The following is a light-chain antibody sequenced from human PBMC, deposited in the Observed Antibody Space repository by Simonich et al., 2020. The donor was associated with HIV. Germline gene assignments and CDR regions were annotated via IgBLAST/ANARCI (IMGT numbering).Light chain of an antibody. J-gene: IGLJ2*01. V-gene: IGLV2-14*01. CDR3: CSYTSSSNVL. CDR1: SSDVGGYNY. Sequence: QSALTQPASVSGSPGQSITISCTGTSSDVGGYNYVSWYQQHPGKSPKLMIYDVTKRPSGVSTRFSGSKSGNTASLTISGLQAEDEAVYFCCSYTSSSNVLFGGGTKLTVL. CDR2: DVT.